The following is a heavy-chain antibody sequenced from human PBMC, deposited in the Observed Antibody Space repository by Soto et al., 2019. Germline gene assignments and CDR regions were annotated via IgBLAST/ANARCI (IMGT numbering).Heavy chain of an antibody. D-gene: IGHD1-1*01. CDR3: ATSRGTRNRNAFDI. CDR1: GASLSRGYYY. V-gene: IGHV4-39*01. J-gene: IGHJ3*02. CDR2: IHYSESS. Sequence: LSLTCTVAGASLSRGYYYWGLVRQPPGKGLEWIGRIHYSESSYFYPSLQSRVTIALDTPQNQISLNLSSVTGADTAVFYCATSRGTRNRNAFDIWEKGTMVTVSS.